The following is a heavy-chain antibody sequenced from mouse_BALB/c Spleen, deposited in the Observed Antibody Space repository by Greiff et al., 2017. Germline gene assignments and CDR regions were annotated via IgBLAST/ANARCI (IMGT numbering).Heavy chain of an antibody. CDR1: GYSITSDYA. V-gene: IGHV3-2*02. Sequence: EVQLQESGPGLVKPSQSLSLTCTVTGYSITSDYAWNWIRQFPGNKLEWMGYISYSGSTSYNPSLKSRISITRDTSKNQFFLQLNSVTTEDTATYYCARWGYGAMDYWGQGTSVTVSS. J-gene: IGHJ4*01. CDR2: ISYSGST. D-gene: IGHD3-1*01. CDR3: ARWGYGAMDY.